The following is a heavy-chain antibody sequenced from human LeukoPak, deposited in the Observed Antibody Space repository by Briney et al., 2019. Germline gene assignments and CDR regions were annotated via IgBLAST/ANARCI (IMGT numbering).Heavy chain of an antibody. Sequence: GASVKVSCKASGYTFTDYYIHWVRQAPGQGLEWMGWINPNSGGTNYAQKFQGRVTMTRDTSISTAYMELSRLRSDDTAVYYCAKDLYTSRYACCFDYWGQGTLVTVSS. CDR3: AKDLYTSRYACCFDY. J-gene: IGHJ4*02. CDR2: INPNSGGT. CDR1: GYTFTDYY. D-gene: IGHD6-13*01. V-gene: IGHV1-2*02.